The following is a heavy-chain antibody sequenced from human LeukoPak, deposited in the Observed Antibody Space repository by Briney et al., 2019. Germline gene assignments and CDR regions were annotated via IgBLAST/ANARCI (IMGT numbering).Heavy chain of an antibody. CDR2: ITGGGGNR. CDR3: SSGRGGSS. CDR1: GFTFSSFA. D-gene: IGHD6-25*01. Sequence: GGSLRLSCAASGFTFSSFAMSWVRQAPGKGLEWVSAITGGGGNRYYADSVKGRFTISRDNSKNTLYLQMNSMRADDTATYYCSSGRGGSSWGQGTLVTVSS. V-gene: IGHV3-23*01. J-gene: IGHJ5*02.